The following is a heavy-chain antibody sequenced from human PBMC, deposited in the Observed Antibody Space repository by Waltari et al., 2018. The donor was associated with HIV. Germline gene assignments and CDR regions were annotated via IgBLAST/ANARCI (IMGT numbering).Heavy chain of an antibody. J-gene: IGHJ1*01. CDR1: GYKFNTYW. CDR3: VVGPHYFDGPEGRGRLDYFQN. D-gene: IGHD3-9*01. CDR2: INPVTADT. Sequence: EVQLVQSRKEIKKPGESLKISCKGSGYKFNTYWIGWVGQMPGKGLEWMGIINPVTADTIYSLSAQGQVTISADTSVTTAYLHWRSLKASETAKYYCVVGPHYFDGPEGRGRLDYFQNWGQGTLVTVSS. V-gene: IGHV5-51*01.